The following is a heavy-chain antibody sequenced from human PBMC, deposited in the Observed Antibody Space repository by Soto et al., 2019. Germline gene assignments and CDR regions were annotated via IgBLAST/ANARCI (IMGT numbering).Heavy chain of an antibody. Sequence: EVHLLGSGGDLVKPGGSLRLSCEGSGFTFNHFAMSWVRQSPGKGLEWVSTISSDGDLRHYAPFVRGRFTITRDNSKSSLILQMNSLGADYTALYFCAKVGQRFLDFLNGSSNVDPWGHRAPVTVLS. V-gene: IGHV3-23*01. CDR3: AKVGQRFLDFLNGSSNVDP. CDR1: GFTFNHFA. CDR2: ISSDGDLR. J-gene: IGHJ5*02. D-gene: IGHD3-3*01.